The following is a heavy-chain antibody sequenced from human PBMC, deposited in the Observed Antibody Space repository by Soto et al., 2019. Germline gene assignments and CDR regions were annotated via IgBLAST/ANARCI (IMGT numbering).Heavy chain of an antibody. V-gene: IGHV4-59*12. Sequence: PSETLSLTCTVSGGSISSYYWSWIRQPPGKGLEWIGYIYYSGSTNYNPSLKGRFTISRDNAKNTLYLQMNSLRAEDTAVYYCARDHVVSRNWFDPWGQGTLVTVSS. CDR2: IYYSGST. D-gene: IGHD2-21*01. CDR3: ARDHVVSRNWFDP. CDR1: GGSISSYY. J-gene: IGHJ5*02.